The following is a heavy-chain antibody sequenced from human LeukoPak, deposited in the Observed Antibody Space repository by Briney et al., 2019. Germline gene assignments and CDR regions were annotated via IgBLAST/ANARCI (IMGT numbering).Heavy chain of an antibody. V-gene: IGHV1-2*06. J-gene: IGHJ4*02. D-gene: IGHD6-6*01. CDR2: INPNIGGT. CDR1: EYSFTGDY. Sequence: GASVKLSCKASEYSFTGDYMHWVRQPPGHGLEWLGRINPNIGGTNYAQKFQGRVTMTRYTSISTAYMELSRLRSDDTAVYYCVSIGARQPLDYWGQGTVVTVSS. CDR3: VSIGARQPLDY.